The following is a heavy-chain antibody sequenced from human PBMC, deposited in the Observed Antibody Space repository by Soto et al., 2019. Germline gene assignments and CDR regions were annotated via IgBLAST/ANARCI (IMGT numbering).Heavy chain of an antibody. CDR1: GFSFTRFW. CDR3: AKRKYCPSTTCFDY. Sequence: GGSLRLSCAASGFSFTRFWMHWVRQVPGKGLVWVARIHYDGISNAYADSVKGRFTVSRDNSKNTLYLQMSSLRAEDTAVYYCAKRKYCPSTTCFDYWGQGTLVTVSS. CDR2: IHYDGISN. D-gene: IGHD2-2*01. J-gene: IGHJ4*02. V-gene: IGHV3-30*02.